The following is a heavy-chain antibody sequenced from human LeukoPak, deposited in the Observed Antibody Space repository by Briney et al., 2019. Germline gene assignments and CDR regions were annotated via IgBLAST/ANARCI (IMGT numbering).Heavy chain of an antibody. D-gene: IGHD5-24*01. J-gene: IGHJ4*02. CDR2: INHSGST. Sequence: SETLSLTCAVYGGSFSGYYWSWIRQPPGKGLEWIGEINHSGSTNYNPSLKSRVTISVDTSKNQFSLELSSVTAADTAVYYCAVEQGVDYWGQGTLVTVSS. CDR3: AVEQGVDY. V-gene: IGHV4-34*01. CDR1: GGSFSGYY.